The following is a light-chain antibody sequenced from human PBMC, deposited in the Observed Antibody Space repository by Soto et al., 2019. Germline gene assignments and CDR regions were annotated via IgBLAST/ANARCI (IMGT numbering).Light chain of an antibody. CDR1: QSLLHITGETF. CDR3: MQSTQLPPT. J-gene: IGKJ5*01. CDR2: EVS. Sequence: DVVITQTPLSLSVAPGQPASISCKSSQSLLHITGETFLFWYLQKPGQSPQLLIYEVSTRVSGVPDRFSGSGSGTDFTLEISRVETDDVGIYYCMQSTQLPPTFGQGTRWRL. V-gene: IGKV2D-29*02.